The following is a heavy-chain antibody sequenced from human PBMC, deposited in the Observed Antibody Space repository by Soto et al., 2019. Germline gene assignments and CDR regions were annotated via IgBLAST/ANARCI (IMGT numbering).Heavy chain of an antibody. J-gene: IGHJ4*02. Sequence: ASVKVSCKASGYIFTSYAMHWVRQVPGQRLEWMGWINAGNGNRRYSEKFQGRVTITSDTSASTAYMELSSLRSEDTAVYYCARESLWLGELLSYFDYWGQGTLVAVSS. CDR1: GYIFTSYA. CDR3: ARESLWLGELLSYFDY. D-gene: IGHD3-10*01. V-gene: IGHV1-3*01. CDR2: INAGNGNR.